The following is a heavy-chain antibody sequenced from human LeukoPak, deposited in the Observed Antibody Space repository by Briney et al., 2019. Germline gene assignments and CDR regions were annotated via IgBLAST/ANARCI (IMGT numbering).Heavy chain of an antibody. CDR3: ARAALTRGIGYYYYYMDV. V-gene: IGHV4-59*01. Sequence: SETLSLTCTVSGGSISSYYWSWIRQPPGKGLEWIGDIYYSGSTNYNPSLRSRVTISVDTSKNQFSLKLSSVTAADTAVYYCARAALTRGIGYYYYYMDVWGKGTTVTVSS. D-gene: IGHD3-10*01. CDR2: IYYSGST. CDR1: GGSISSYY. J-gene: IGHJ6*03.